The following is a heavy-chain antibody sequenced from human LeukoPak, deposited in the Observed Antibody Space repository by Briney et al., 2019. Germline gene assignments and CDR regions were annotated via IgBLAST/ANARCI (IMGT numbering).Heavy chain of an antibody. CDR1: GDSISSYY. V-gene: IGHV4-59*01. J-gene: IGHJ4*02. Sequence: SETLSLTCTVSGDSISSYYWSWVRQAPGKGLEWIGYMSYSGSTYYNPSLKSRVTISGDTSKNQFSLKLSSVTAADTAVYYCARYYYDSSTFYNLDYWGQGTLVTVSS. D-gene: IGHD3-22*01. CDR3: ARYYYDSSTFYNLDY. CDR2: MSYSGST.